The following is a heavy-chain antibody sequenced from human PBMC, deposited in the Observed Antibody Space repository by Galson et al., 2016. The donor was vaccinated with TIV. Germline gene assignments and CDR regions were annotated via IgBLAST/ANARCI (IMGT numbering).Heavy chain of an antibody. J-gene: IGHJ4*02. CDR3: ARQWQSYSFDY. V-gene: IGHV3-7*01. D-gene: IGHD6-19*01. Sequence: SLRLSCAASGFTFDSYWMSWVRQAPGKGLEWVANIQQYGTDKFYVNSVKGRFTISRDNAKNSLYLQMNSLRVEDTAVYYCARQWQSYSFDYWGQGTLVTVSS. CDR2: IQQYGTDK. CDR1: GFTFDSYW.